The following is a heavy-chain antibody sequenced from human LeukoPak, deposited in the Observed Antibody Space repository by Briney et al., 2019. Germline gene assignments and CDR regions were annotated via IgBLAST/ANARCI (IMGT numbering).Heavy chain of an antibody. Sequence: GGSLRLSCAASGFTFSSYAMHWVRQAPGKGLEWVAVISYDGSNKYYADSVKGQFTISRDNSKNTLYLQMNSLRAEDTAVYYCARDPVRAAPTYYFDYWGQGTLVTVSS. CDR1: GFTFSSYA. J-gene: IGHJ4*02. CDR2: ISYDGSNK. CDR3: ARDPVRAAPTYYFDY. V-gene: IGHV3-30-3*01. D-gene: IGHD6-6*01.